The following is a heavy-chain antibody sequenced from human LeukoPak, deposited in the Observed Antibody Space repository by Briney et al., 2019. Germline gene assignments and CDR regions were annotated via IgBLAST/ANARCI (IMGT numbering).Heavy chain of an antibody. V-gene: IGHV5-51*01. D-gene: IGHD2-15*01. Sequence: KPGESLKISCKGSGYSFTSYWIGWVRQMPGKGLEWMGIIYPGDSDIRYSPSFQGQVTLSADKSISTPCLQWSTLTASDTAMYYCARHLRHDKGYCSGGSCYDYYSYYMDVWGKGTTVTVSS. CDR2: IYPGDSDI. CDR1: GYSFTSYW. J-gene: IGHJ6*03. CDR3: ARHLRHDKGYCSGGSCYDYYSYYMDV.